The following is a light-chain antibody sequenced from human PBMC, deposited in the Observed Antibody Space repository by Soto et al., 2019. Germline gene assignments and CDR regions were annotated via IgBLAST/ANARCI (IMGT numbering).Light chain of an antibody. CDR1: QTIGNS. J-gene: IGKJ2*01. Sequence: DIQVTQSPPSLSASVGDRVTITCRSSQTIGNSLNWYQHKQGKAPKLLIYAASTLQDGVPSRFSGSGSSTHFTLTISSLQPEDFATYYCQQGFLSPMFTFGQGTKVDIK. CDR2: AAS. V-gene: IGKV1-39*01. CDR3: QQGFLSPMFT.